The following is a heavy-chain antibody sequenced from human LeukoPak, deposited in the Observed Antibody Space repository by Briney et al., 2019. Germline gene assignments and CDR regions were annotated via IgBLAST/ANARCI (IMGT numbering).Heavy chain of an antibody. CDR1: GGSISSSGYY. D-gene: IGHD5-18*01. J-gene: IGHJ5*02. Sequence: SETLSLTCTVSGGSISSSGYYWGWIRQTPGKGLEWIGSIYYSGSNYHNPSLKSRVSMSVDTSKNQFSLKLSSVTAADTAVYYCANMGYSYAPGLFDPWGQGTLVTVTS. CDR2: IYYSGSN. V-gene: IGHV4-39*07. CDR3: ANMGYSYAPGLFDP.